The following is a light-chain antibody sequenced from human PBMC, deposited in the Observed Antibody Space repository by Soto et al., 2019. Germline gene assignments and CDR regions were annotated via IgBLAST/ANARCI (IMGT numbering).Light chain of an antibody. CDR3: QQYYSNPPGYT. J-gene: IGKJ2*01. CDR2: WAS. V-gene: IGKV4-1*01. CDR1: QSVLYSSNNKNY. Sequence: DIVMTQSPDSLAVSLGERATINCKSSQSVLYSSNNKNYLAWYQQKPGQPPKLLIYWASTRESGVPDRFSGSGSGTDFTLTIGSLQAEDVAVYYCQQYYSNPPGYTFGQGTKLEIK.